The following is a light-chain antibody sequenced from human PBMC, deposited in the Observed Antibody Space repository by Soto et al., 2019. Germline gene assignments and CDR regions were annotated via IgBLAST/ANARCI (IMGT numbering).Light chain of an antibody. CDR3: ATWDVSLSGWV. CDR1: SSDVGGYNY. J-gene: IGLJ3*02. Sequence: QSALTQPPSASGSPGQSVTISCTGTSSDVGGYNYVSWYQQHPGKAPKLMIYEVTKRPSGVPDRFSGSKSGTSASLAISGLQSEDEADYFCATWDVSLSGWVFGGGTKLTVL. CDR2: EVT. V-gene: IGLV2-8*01.